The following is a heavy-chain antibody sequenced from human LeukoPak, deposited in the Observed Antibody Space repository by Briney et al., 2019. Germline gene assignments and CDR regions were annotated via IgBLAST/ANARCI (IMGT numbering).Heavy chain of an antibody. D-gene: IGHD1-26*01. V-gene: IGHV4-34*01. J-gene: IGHJ4*02. CDR3: ARASPLGATTFGFDY. CDR2: TNHSGST. CDR1: GGSFSGYY. Sequence: SETLSLTCAVYGGSFSGYYWSWIRQPPGKGLEWIGETNHSGSTNYNPSLKSRVTISVDTSKNQFSLKLSSVTAADTAVYYCARASPLGATTFGFDYWGQGTLVTVSS.